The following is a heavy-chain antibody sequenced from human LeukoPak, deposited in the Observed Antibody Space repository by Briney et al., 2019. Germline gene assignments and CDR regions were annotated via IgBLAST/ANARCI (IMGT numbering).Heavy chain of an antibody. D-gene: IGHD3-3*01. J-gene: IGHJ4*02. V-gene: IGHV4-39*07. CDR2: IYYSGST. CDR1: GGSISSSSYY. CDR3: ARSSGDFWSGDPFDY. Sequence: TPSETLSLTCTVSGGSISSSSYYWGWIRQPPGKGLEWIGSIYYSGSTNYNPSLKSRVTISVDTSKNQFSLKLSSVTAADTAVYYCARSSGDFWSGDPFDYWGQGTLVTVSS.